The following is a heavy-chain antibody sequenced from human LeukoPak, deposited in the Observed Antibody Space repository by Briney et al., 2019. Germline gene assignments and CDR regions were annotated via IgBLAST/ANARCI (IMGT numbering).Heavy chain of an antibody. CDR1: GGSIITYY. CDR3: ARRQWNAFDI. V-gene: IGHV4-59*01. J-gene: IGHJ3*02. Sequence: PSETLSLTCSVSGGSIITYYWSWIRQPPGKRLEWIAYIYYSGSTYYNPSLKSRVTISVDTSKNQLSLKLSSVTAADTAVYYCARRQWNAFDIWGQGTMVTVSS. D-gene: IGHD6-19*01. CDR2: IYYSGST.